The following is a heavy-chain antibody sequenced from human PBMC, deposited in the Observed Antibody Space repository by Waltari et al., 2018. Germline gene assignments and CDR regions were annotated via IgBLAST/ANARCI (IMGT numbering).Heavy chain of an antibody. D-gene: IGHD2-15*01. V-gene: IGHV3-33*06. CDR3: AKDDEHLFGGYYFYYYMDV. J-gene: IGHJ6*03. CDR1: GFTFSNYA. Sequence: QVQLVESGGGVVQPGRSLRLSCEASGFTFSNYAMHWVRQAPGKGREWVAVEWYDGRNESFADSLKGRFTISRDNSHNTMYLQMNSLTVEDTAVYYCAKDDEHLFGGYYFYYYMDVWGKGTAVTVSS. CDR2: EWYDGRNE.